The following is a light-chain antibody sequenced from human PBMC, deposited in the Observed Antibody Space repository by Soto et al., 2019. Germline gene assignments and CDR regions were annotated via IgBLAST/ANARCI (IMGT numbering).Light chain of an antibody. CDR3: CSYAGSNNFVV. V-gene: IGLV2-8*01. CDR2: EVS. Sequence: QSVLTQPPSASGSPGQSVTISCTGTSSDVGGYNYVSWYQQHPGKAPKLMIYEVSKRPSGVPDRFSGSKSGNTASLTVSGLQAEDEADYYCCSYAGSNNFVVFGGGTKVTVI. J-gene: IGLJ2*01. CDR1: SSDVGGYNY.